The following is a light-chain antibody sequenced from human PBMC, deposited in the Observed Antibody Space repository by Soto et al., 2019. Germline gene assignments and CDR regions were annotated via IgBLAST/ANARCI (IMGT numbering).Light chain of an antibody. CDR1: SSDVGGYNY. J-gene: IGLJ1*01. V-gene: IGLV2-8*01. CDR2: AVT. CDR3: SSHAGNNNYV. Sequence: QSALTQPRSVSGSPGQSVTISCTGTSSDVGGYNYVSWYQQHPGKAPKLIIYAVTERPSGVPDRFSGSKSGNTASLTVSGLQTEDEADYYCSSHAGNNNYVFGTGTKVTVL.